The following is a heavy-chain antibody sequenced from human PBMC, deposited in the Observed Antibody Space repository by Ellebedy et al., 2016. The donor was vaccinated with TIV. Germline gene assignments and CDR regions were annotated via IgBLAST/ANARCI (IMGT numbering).Heavy chain of an antibody. J-gene: IGHJ4*02. CDR2: INPNSGGT. CDR3: ARDPAGTTYSDY. CDR1: GYTFTGYY. Sequence: ASVKVSCKASGYTFTGYYMHWVRQAPGQGLEWMGWINPNSGGTNYAQKFQGRVTITANESTSTAYMELRSLRSDDTAVYYCARDPAGTTYSDYWGQGTLVTVSS. D-gene: IGHD1-1*01. V-gene: IGHV1-2*02.